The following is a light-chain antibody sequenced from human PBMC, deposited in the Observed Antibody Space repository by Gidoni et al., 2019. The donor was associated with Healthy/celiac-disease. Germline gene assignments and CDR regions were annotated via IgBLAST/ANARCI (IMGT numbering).Light chain of an antibody. CDR3: QQYNSWPPI. CDR2: GAS. CDR1: QSVSSN. Sequence: EIVIKQSPATLSVSPGERATLSCRDSQSVSSNLSWYQQNPGQPPRLLIYGASTEATGIPARFSCSWSGTEFTLTISSLQSEYFAVYCCQQYNSWPPIFXPXTKVDIK. J-gene: IGKJ3*01. V-gene: IGKV3-15*01.